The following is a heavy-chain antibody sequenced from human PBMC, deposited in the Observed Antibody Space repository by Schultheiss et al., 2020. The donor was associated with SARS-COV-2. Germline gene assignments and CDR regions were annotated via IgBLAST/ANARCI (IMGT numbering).Heavy chain of an antibody. CDR1: GYTFTSYG. CDR3: AKSSFHCSGGSCPLDY. Sequence: ASVKVSCKASGYTFTSYGISWVRQAPGQGLEWMGWISAYNGNTNYAQKLQGRVTITADESTSTAYMELSSLRSEDTAVYYCAKSSFHCSGGSCPLDYWGQGTLVTVSS. D-gene: IGHD2-15*01. V-gene: IGHV1-18*01. CDR2: ISAYNGNT. J-gene: IGHJ4*02.